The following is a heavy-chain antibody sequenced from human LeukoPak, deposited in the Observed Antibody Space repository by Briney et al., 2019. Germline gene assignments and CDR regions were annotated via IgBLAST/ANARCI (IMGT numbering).Heavy chain of an antibody. CDR3: ARGKVEMPTIAYFDY. V-gene: IGHV1-69*04. Sequence: SVKVSCKASGGTFSSYAISWVRQAPGQGLEWMGRIIPILGIANYAQKSQGRVTITADKSTSTAYMELSSLRSEDTAVYYCARGKVEMPTIAYFDYGGQGTLVTVPS. J-gene: IGHJ4*02. CDR1: GGTFSSYA. CDR2: IIPILGIA. D-gene: IGHD2-2*01.